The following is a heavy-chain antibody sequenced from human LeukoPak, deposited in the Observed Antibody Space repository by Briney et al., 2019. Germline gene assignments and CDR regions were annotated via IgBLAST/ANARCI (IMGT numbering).Heavy chain of an antibody. CDR3: AKDWIQSYNYYYYGMDV. Sequence: GGSLRLSCAASGFTFSSYAMSWVRQAPGKGLEWVSAISGSGGSTYYADSVKGRFTISRDNSKNTLCLQMNSLRAEDTAVYYCAKDWIQSYNYYYYGMDVWGQGTTVTVSS. CDR2: ISGSGGST. CDR1: GFTFSSYA. J-gene: IGHJ6*02. D-gene: IGHD5-18*01. V-gene: IGHV3-23*01.